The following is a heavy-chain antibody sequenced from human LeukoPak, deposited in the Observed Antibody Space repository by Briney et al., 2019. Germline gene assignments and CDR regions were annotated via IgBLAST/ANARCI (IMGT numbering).Heavy chain of an antibody. CDR1: GFTFNSYG. J-gene: IGHJ3*02. CDR3: AKAEGEVVTPYDAFDI. Sequence: GGSLRDSCAASGFTFNSYGMHWVRQAPGKGLDGVAVIWYEVNHKYYADAVKGRFIISRDKSKNTLYLQMNSLRAEDKAVYYCAKAEGEVVTPYDAFDIWGQGTMVTVSS. D-gene: IGHD2-15*01. V-gene: IGHV3-33*03. CDR2: IWYEVNHK.